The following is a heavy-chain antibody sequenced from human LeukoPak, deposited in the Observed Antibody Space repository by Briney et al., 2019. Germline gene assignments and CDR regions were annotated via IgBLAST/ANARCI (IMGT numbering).Heavy chain of an antibody. CDR2: ISGSGGST. V-gene: IGHV3-23*01. D-gene: IGHD2-15*01. CDR1: GFTFSSYA. CDR3: ARLYCSGGSCYRLYYYYYMDV. J-gene: IGHJ6*03. Sequence: PGGSLRLSCAASGFTFSSYAMSWVRQAPGKGLEWVSAISGSGGSTYYADSVKGRFTISRDNSKNTLYLQMNSLRAEDTAVYYCARLYCSGGSCYRLYYYYYMDVWGKGTTVTVS.